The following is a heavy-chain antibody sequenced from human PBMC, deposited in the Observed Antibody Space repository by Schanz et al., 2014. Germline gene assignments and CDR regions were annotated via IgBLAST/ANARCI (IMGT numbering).Heavy chain of an antibody. D-gene: IGHD2-2*01. V-gene: IGHV3-48*01. CDR1: GFSFSSYA. CDR3: ARAGYDADNWFDP. J-gene: IGHJ5*02. Sequence: EVQLLESGGGLVEPGGSLRLSCAASGFSFSSYAMGWVRQARGKGLEWVSYISSASSTINYADSVKGRFTISRDNAKNSLFLQMNSLRAEDTAVYYCARAGYDADNWFDPWGQGTLXTVSS. CDR2: ISSASSTI.